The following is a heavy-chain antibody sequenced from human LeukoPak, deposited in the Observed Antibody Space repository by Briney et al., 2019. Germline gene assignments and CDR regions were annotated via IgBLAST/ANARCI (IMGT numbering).Heavy chain of an antibody. D-gene: IGHD6-6*01. V-gene: IGHV5-51*01. J-gene: IGHJ4*02. CDR2: IYPGDSDT. Sequence: GESLKISCKGSGYSFTNYWIGWVRQMPGKGLGWVGIIYPGDSDTRYSPSFQGQVTISADKSISTAYLQWSSLKASDTAMYYCARQFDGSSFYYWGQGTLVTVSS. CDR1: GYSFTNYW. CDR3: ARQFDGSSFYY.